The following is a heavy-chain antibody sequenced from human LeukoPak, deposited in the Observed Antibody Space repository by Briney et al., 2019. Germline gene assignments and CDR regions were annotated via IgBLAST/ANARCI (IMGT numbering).Heavy chain of an antibody. V-gene: IGHV3-30*02. CDR3: AKDFSSSWYRDFDY. CDR1: GFTFSSYG. Sequence: GGSLRPSCAASGFTFSSYGMHWVRQAPGKGLEWVAFIRYDGSNKYYADSVKGRFTISRGNSKNTLYLQMNSLRAEDTAVYYCAKDFSSSWYRDFDYWGQGTLVTVSS. CDR2: IRYDGSNK. J-gene: IGHJ4*02. D-gene: IGHD6-13*01.